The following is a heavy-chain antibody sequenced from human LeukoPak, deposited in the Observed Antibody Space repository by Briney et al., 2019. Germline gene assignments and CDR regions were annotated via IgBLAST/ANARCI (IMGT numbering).Heavy chain of an antibody. CDR1: GFTFDDYA. CDR2: ISWNSGSI. J-gene: IGHJ3*02. CDR3: AKDTRTAARPLGSDAFDI. Sequence: GGSLRLSCAASGFTFDDYAMHWVRQAPGKGLEWVSGISWNSGSIGYADSVKGRFTISRDNAKNFLYLQMNSLRAEDTALYYCAKDTRTAARPLGSDAFDIWGQGTMVTVSS. V-gene: IGHV3-9*01. D-gene: IGHD6-6*01.